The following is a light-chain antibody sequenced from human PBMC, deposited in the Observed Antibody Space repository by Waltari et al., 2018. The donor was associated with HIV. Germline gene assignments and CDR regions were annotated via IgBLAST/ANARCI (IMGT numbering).Light chain of an antibody. CDR2: EVS. V-gene: IGLV2-23*02. CDR1: SSAVGGSNL. CDR3: CAYAGSTTYVI. J-gene: IGLJ2*01. Sequence: QSALTQPASVSGSPGQSITISCTGTSSAVGGSNLLPWYQQHPGKAPKLMIYEVSKRPSGVSNRFSGSKSGNTASLTISGLQAEDEADYYCCAYAGSTTYVIFGGGTKLTVL.